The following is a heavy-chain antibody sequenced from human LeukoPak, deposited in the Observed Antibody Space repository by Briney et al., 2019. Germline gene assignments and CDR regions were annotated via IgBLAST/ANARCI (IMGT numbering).Heavy chain of an antibody. CDR1: GFTFSSYA. D-gene: IGHD2-2*01. CDR3: AKDLARRGSSTSCSPFDY. CDR2: ISGSGGST. J-gene: IGHJ4*02. V-gene: IGHV3-23*01. Sequence: GGSLRLSCAASGFTFSSYAMSWVHQAPGKGLEWVSAISGSGGSTYYADSVKGRFTISRDNSKNTLYLQMNSLRAEDTAVYYCAKDLARRGSSTSCSPFDYWGQGTLVTVSS.